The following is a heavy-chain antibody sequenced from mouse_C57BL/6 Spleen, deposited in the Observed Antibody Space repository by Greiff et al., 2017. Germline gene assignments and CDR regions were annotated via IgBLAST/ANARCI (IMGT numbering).Heavy chain of an antibody. CDR3: ASIPTGDYFDY. D-gene: IGHD6-1*01. CDR2: IYPGDGDT. J-gene: IGHJ2*01. CDR1: GYAFSSSW. V-gene: IGHV1-82*01. Sequence: QVQLKESGPELVKPGASVKISCKASGYAFSSSWMNWVKQRPGKGLEWIGRIYPGDGDTNYNGKFKGKATLTADKSSSTAYMQLSSLTSEDSAVYFCASIPTGDYFDYWGQGTTLTVSS.